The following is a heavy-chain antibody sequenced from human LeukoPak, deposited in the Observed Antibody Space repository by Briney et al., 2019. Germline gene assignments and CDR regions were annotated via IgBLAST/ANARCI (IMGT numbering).Heavy chain of an antibody. V-gene: IGHV4-39*07. CDR1: VGSISSSSYY. D-gene: IGHD3-10*01. Sequence: PSETLSLTCTVSVGSISSSSYYWGWIRQPPGKGLEWIGSIYYSGSTYYNPSLKSRVTISVDTSKNQFSLKLSSVTAADTAVYYCESNRYGSGTTFDYWGQGTLVTVSS. J-gene: IGHJ4*02. CDR3: ESNRYGSGTTFDY. CDR2: IYYSGST.